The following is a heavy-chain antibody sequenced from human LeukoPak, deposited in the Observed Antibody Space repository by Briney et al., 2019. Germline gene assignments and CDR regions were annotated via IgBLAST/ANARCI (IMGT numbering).Heavy chain of an antibody. Sequence: SETLSLTCTVSGGSINSSSYYWGWIRQPPGKGLEWIGSIYYSGSTYYNPSLKSRVTISVDTSKNQFSLKLSSVTAADTAVYYCARLAGVDQSYYYYYGMDVWGQGTTVTVSS. CDR2: IYYSGST. V-gene: IGHV4-39*01. CDR3: ARLAGVDQSYYYYYGMDV. D-gene: IGHD6-19*01. CDR1: GGSINSSSYY. J-gene: IGHJ6*02.